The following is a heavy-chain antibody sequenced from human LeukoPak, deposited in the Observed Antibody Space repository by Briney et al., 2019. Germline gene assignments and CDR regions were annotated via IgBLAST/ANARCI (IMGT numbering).Heavy chain of an antibody. V-gene: IGHV4-39*01. CDR2: IYYSGRT. CDR1: GDSVSRSDSY. D-gene: IGHD3-22*01. CDR3: ARRRYYDGSGYLE. J-gene: IGHJ1*01. Sequence: SSETLSLTCSVSGDSVSRSDSYWDWIRQPPWKGLEWIGTIYYSGRTYYSPSLKIRVTMSVDPSNTQFSLNLRSVTAADTALYYCARRRYYDGSGYLEWGQGTLLSVSS.